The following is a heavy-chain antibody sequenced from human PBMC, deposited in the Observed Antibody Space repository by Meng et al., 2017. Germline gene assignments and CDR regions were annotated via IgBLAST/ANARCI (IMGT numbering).Heavy chain of an antibody. CDR2: INWDGGST. CDR1: GFTFDDYG. CDR3: ARDEGYCSSTSCYRYYYYGMDV. D-gene: IGHD2-2*01. Sequence: GESLKISCAASGFTFDDYGMSWVRQAPGKGLEWVSGINWDGGSTGYADSVKGRFTVSIDNAKNSLYLQMNSLRAEDTALYYCARDEGYCSSTSCYRYYYYGMDVWGQGTTVTVSS. J-gene: IGHJ6*02. V-gene: IGHV3-20*04.